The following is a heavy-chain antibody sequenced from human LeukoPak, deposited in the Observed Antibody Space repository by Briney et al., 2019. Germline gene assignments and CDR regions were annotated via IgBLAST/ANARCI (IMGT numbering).Heavy chain of an antibody. CDR3: ARGRYSYGY. CDR2: INHSGST. J-gene: IGHJ4*02. Sequence: PSETLSLTCAVYGGSFSGYYGSWIRQPPGKGLEWIGEINHSGSTNYNPSLKSRVTISVDTSKNQFSLKLSSVTAADTAVYYCARGRYSYGYWGQGTLVTVSS. D-gene: IGHD5-18*01. V-gene: IGHV4-34*01. CDR1: GGSFSGYY.